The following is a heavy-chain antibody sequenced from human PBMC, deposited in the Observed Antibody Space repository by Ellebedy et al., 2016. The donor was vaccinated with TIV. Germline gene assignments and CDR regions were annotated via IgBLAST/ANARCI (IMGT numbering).Heavy chain of an antibody. V-gene: IGHV4-4*02. D-gene: IGHD1-1*01. J-gene: IGHJ3*02. CDR1: GASISSNHW. CDR3: ARDRRTGPSSPPDAIDT. Sequence: SETLSLXXTVSGASISSNHWCSWLRQPPGKGLEWIGEINHSGHTNYNSSLKSRVTISIDRSKNQFSLNLSSVTAADTAVYYCARDRRTGPSSPPDAIDTWGQGTMVTVSS. CDR2: INHSGHT.